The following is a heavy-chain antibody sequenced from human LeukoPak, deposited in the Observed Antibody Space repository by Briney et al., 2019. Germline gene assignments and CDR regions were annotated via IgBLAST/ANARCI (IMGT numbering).Heavy chain of an antibody. J-gene: IGHJ4*02. V-gene: IGHV3-64D*06. D-gene: IGHD2-2*01. Sequence: GGSLRLSCSASGFTFSSYAMHWVRQAPGRGLEYVSAISSNGGSTYYADSVKGRFTISRDNSKNTLYLQMSSLRAEDTAVYYCVKDVVPAASYDHYFDYWGQGTLVTVSS. CDR1: GFTFSSYA. CDR2: ISSNGGST. CDR3: VKDVVPAASYDHYFDY.